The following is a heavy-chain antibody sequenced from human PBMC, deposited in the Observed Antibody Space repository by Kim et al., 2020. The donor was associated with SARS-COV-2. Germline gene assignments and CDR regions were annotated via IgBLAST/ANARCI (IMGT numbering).Heavy chain of an antibody. D-gene: IGHD6-19*01. Sequence: GGSLRLSCAASGFTFSSHWMHWVRQAPGKGLVWFSRINSDGSTTNYADAVKGRFTISRDNAKNTLYLQMNSLRAEVTAVYYWARRKFSSGWYYFDYLSQGTLVTVSA. CDR3: ARRKFSSGWYYFDY. CDR1: GFTFSSHW. V-gene: IGHV3-74*01. CDR2: INSDGSTT. J-gene: IGHJ4*02.